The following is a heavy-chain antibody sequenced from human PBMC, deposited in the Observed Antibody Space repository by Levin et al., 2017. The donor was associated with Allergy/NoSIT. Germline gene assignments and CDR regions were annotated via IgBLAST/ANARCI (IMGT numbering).Heavy chain of an antibody. J-gene: IGHJ6*03. D-gene: IGHD6-13*01. CDR3: AREAAAAGAYYYYYYMDV. CDR1: GFTFSSYW. CDR2: IKQDGSEK. Sequence: GGSLRLSCAASGFTFSSYWMSWVRQAPGKGLEWVANIKQDGSEKYYVDSVKGRFTISRDNAKNSLYLQMNSLRAEDTAVYYCAREAAAAGAYYYYYYMDVWGKGTTVTVSS. V-gene: IGHV3-7*03.